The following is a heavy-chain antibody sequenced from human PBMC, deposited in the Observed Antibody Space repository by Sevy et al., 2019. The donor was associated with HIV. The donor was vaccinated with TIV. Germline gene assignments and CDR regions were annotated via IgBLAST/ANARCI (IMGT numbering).Heavy chain of an antibody. CDR2: ISSSSSYI. V-gene: IGHV3-21*01. D-gene: IGHD2-2*01. CDR3: AREPQTYCSSTSCYLGPFDY. CDR1: GFTFSSYS. J-gene: IGHJ4*02. Sequence: GESLKISCAASGFTFSSYSMNWVRQAPGKGLEWVSSISSSSSYIYYADSVKGRFTISRDNAKNSLYLQMNSLRAEDTAVYYCAREPQTYCSSTSCYLGPFDYWGQGTLVTVSS.